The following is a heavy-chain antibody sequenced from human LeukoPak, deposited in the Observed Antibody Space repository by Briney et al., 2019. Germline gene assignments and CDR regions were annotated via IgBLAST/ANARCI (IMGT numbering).Heavy chain of an antibody. CDR1: GFTFSSYA. V-gene: IGHV3-23*01. Sequence: GGSLRLSCAASGFTFSSYAMSWVRKAPGKGLEWVSAISGSGGSTYYADSVKGRFTISRDNSKNTLYLQMNSLRAEDTAVYYCAKGSPRITMIVVVTPDYWGQGILVTVSS. D-gene: IGHD3-22*01. CDR2: ISGSGGST. CDR3: AKGSPRITMIVVVTPDY. J-gene: IGHJ4*02.